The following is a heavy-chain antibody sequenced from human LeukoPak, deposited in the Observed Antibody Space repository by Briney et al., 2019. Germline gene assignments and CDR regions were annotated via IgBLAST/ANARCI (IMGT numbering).Heavy chain of an antibody. V-gene: IGHV3-23*01. CDR2: ISGSGGST. Sequence: GGSLRLSCAASGFTFSSYAMSWVRQAPGKGLEWVSAISGSGGSTYYADSVKGRFTISRDNSKNTLYLQMNSLRAEDTAVYYCARAEGYCSGGSCYYFDYWGQGTLVTVSS. D-gene: IGHD2-15*01. J-gene: IGHJ4*02. CDR3: ARAEGYCSGGSCYYFDY. CDR1: GFTFSSYA.